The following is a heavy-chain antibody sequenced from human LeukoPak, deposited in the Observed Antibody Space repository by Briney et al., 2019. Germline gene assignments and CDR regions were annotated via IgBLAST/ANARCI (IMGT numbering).Heavy chain of an antibody. D-gene: IGHD3-10*01. CDR1: GFTFDDYA. CDR2: ISWNSGSI. V-gene: IGHV3-9*01. Sequence: GRSLRLSCAASGFTFDDYAMHWVRQAPGKGLEWVSGISWNSGSIGYADSVKGRFTISRDNAKNSLYLQMNSLRAEDTALYYCAKGWFGEPYDAFDIWGLGTMVTVSS. CDR3: AKGWFGEPYDAFDI. J-gene: IGHJ3*02.